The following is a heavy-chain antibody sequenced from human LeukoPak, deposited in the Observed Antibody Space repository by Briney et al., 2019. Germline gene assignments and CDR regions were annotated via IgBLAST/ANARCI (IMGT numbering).Heavy chain of an antibody. D-gene: IGHD3-22*01. CDR1: GYSFTSYW. J-gene: IGHJ4*02. CDR2: IYPGDSDT. CDR3: ARRHNYDSSGYHLYYFDY. V-gene: IGHV5-51*01. Sequence: GESLKISCKGSGYSFTSYWIGWVRPMPGKGLEWMGIIYPGDSDTRYSPSFQGQVTISADKSISTAYLQWSSLKASDTAMYYCARRHNYDSSGYHLYYFDYWGQGTLVTVSS.